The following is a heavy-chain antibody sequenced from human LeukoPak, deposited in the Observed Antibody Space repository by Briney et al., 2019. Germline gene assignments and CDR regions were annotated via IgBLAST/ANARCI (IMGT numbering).Heavy chain of an antibody. D-gene: IGHD5-18*01. V-gene: IGHV4-59*01. CDR2: IYYSGST. CDR3: ARGLDTAMAHNWFDP. Sequence: SETLSLTCTVSGGSISSYYWSWLRQPPGKGLEWIGYIYYSGSTNYNPSLKSRVTISVDTSKNQFSLKLSSVTAADTAVYYCARGLDTAMAHNWFDPWGQGTLVTVSS. J-gene: IGHJ5*02. CDR1: GGSISSYY.